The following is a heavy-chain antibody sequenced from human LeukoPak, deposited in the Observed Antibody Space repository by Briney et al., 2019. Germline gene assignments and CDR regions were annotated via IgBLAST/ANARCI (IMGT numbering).Heavy chain of an antibody. V-gene: IGHV3-30*18. CDR3: AKDSITIPYYFDY. J-gene: IGHJ4*02. CDR1: VFTFGSYG. D-gene: IGHD3-9*01. Sequence: GGSLRLSCTASVFTFGSYGMHWVRQAPGKGLEWVAVISYDGSNKYYADSVKGRFTISRDNSKNTLYLQMNSLRAEDTAVYYCAKDSITIPYYFDYWSQGTLVTVSS. CDR2: ISYDGSNK.